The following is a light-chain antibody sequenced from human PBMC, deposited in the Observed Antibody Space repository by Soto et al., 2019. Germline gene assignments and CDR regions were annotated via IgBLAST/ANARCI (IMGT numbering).Light chain of an antibody. V-gene: IGLV7-46*01. J-gene: IGLJ2*01. CDR1: TGAVTGNHH. Sequence: QAVVTQEPSLTVSPGGTVTLTCGSSTGAVTGNHHPYWFQQKAGQAPRTLIYDTSNKHSWTPARFSGSLLGDKAALTLSGAQPEDEAQYYCLLSYNAARVFGGGTKVTVL. CDR2: DTS. CDR3: LLSYNAARV.